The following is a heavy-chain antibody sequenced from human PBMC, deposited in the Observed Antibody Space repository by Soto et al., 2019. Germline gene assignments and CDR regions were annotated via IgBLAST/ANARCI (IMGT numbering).Heavy chain of an antibody. Sequence: PGGSLRLSCAASGFTFNNAWVNWVRQAPGKGLEWVGRVTSKTDGATRDYAAPVKGRFTISRDDSKNTLFLQMNSLKTDDTAVYYCTTGGPLLPYWGQGTPVTVSS. V-gene: IGHV3-15*07. D-gene: IGHD3-22*01. CDR2: VTSKTDGATR. CDR3: TTGGPLLPY. J-gene: IGHJ1*01. CDR1: GFTFNNAW.